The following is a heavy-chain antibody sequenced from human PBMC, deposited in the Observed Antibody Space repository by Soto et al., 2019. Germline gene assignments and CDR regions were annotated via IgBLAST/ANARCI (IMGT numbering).Heavy chain of an antibody. Sequence: QVQLVQSGAEVKKPGASVKVSCKASGYTFTSYGISWVRQAPGQGLEWMGWISDYNGNTNYAQKLQGRVTMTTDTSTNTAYMELRSLRSDDTAAYYCARDRITIFGVVITSPDAFDIWGQGTMVTVSS. CDR1: GYTFTSYG. CDR2: ISDYNGNT. CDR3: ARDRITIFGVVITSPDAFDI. J-gene: IGHJ3*02. D-gene: IGHD3-3*01. V-gene: IGHV1-18*01.